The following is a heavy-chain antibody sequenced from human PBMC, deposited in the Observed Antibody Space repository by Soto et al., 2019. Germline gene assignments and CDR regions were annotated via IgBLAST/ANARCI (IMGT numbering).Heavy chain of an antibody. CDR2: TIPILGIA. CDR3: ARGGIAARLDYYYYMDV. Sequence: SVKVSCKASGGTFSSYTISWVRQAPGQGLEWMGRTIPILGIANYAQKFQGRVTITADKSTSTAYMELSSLKSEDTAVYYCARGGIAARLDYYYYMDVWGKGTTVTVSS. CDR1: GGTFSSYT. V-gene: IGHV1-69*02. D-gene: IGHD6-6*01. J-gene: IGHJ6*03.